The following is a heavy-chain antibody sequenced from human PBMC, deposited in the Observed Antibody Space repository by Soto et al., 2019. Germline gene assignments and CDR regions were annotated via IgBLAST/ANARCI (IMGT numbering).Heavy chain of an antibody. D-gene: IGHD3-10*01. CDR2: VRQDGSNI. CDR3: VRDGVGSRHLDGFFEY. CDR1: GFTFSGYG. V-gene: IGHV3-33*01. J-gene: IGHJ4*02. Sequence: QVQLVESGGGVVQPGRSLRLSCAATGFTFSGYGMHWVRQAPGKGREWVAVVRQDGSNIHYADFVKGRFTISRDNSKNTLDLQMKSLRAEDTAVYYCVRDGVGSRHLDGFFEYWCQGTLVTVSS.